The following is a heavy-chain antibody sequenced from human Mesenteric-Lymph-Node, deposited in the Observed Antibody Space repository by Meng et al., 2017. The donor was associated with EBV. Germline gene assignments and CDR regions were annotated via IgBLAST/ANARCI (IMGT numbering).Heavy chain of an antibody. CDR3: ARGYGSGLGY. J-gene: IGHJ4*02. Sequence: QVQLQQWGAGLLQPSETLSLTCAVYSGSFSGYYWTWIRQPPGKGLEWIGEIYHSGSTNYNPSLKSRVTISVDKSKNQFSLKLSSVTAADTAVYYCARGYGSGLGYWGQGTLFNVSS. CDR2: IYHSGST. CDR1: SGSFSGYY. D-gene: IGHD6-19*01. V-gene: IGHV4-34*01.